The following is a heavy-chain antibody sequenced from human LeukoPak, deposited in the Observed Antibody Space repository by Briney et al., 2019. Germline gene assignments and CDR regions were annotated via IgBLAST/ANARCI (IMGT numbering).Heavy chain of an antibody. D-gene: IGHD6-13*01. CDR1: GFTFSSYW. J-gene: IGHJ5*02. CDR2: INQDGGEK. CDR3: AGSWS. Sequence: GGSLRLSCAASGFTFSSYWMSWVRQSPGKGLEWLANINQDGGEKNYLDSVKGRFAISRDNARNLLYLQMNSLRGEDTAVYYCAGSWSWGQGTLVTVSS. V-gene: IGHV3-7*01.